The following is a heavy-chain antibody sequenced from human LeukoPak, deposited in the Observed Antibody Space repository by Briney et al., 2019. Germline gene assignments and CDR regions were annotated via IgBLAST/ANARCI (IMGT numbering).Heavy chain of an antibody. CDR2: ISAYNGNT. V-gene: IGHV1-18*01. J-gene: IGHJ5*02. CDR1: GYTFTSYG. D-gene: IGHD3-10*01. Sequence: ASVKVSCKASGYTFTSYGISWVRQAPGQGLEWMGWISAYNGNTNYAQKPQGRVTMTTDTSTSTAYMELRSLRSDDTAVYYCARETWFGGSPNWFDPWVQGTLVTVSS. CDR3: ARETWFGGSPNWFDP.